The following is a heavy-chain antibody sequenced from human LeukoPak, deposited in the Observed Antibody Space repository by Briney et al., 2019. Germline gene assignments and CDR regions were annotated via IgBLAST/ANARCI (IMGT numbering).Heavy chain of an antibody. CDR1: GGSISSGGYY. V-gene: IGHV4-31*02. CDR2: IYYSGNA. D-gene: IGHD4-17*01. CDR3: ARHPSTVRKSGGYYFDY. Sequence: SETLSLTCTVSGGSISSGGYYWSWIRQHPGKGLEWIGYIYYSGNAYYNPSLKSRLTISLDTSKNHFSLMLRSVTAADTAVYYCARHPSTVRKSGGYYFDYWGQGTLVTVSS. J-gene: IGHJ4*02.